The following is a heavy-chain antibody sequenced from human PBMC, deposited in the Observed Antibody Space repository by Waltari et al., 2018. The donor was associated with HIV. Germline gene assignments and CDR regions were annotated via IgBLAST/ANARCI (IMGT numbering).Heavy chain of an antibody. CDR3: ARHEQYYYDSSGYYGWFDP. D-gene: IGHD3-22*01. J-gene: IGHJ5*02. Sequence: EVQLVQSGAEVKKPGESLKISCKGSGYSFTSYWIGWVRQMPGKGLAWMGINYPGDSDTRYSPSFQGQVTISADKSISTAYLQWSSLKASDTAMYYCARHEQYYYDSSGYYGWFDPWGQGTLVTVSS. CDR1: GYSFTSYW. CDR2: NYPGDSDT. V-gene: IGHV5-51*01.